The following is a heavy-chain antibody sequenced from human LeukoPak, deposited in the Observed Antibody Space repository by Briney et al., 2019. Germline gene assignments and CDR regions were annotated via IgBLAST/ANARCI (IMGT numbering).Heavy chain of an antibody. Sequence: ASVKVSCKASGYTFTGYYMHWVRQAPGQGLEWMGWINSNSGGTNYAQKFQGRVTMTRDTSISTAYMELSRLRSDDTAVYYCARDRAVAGNSVWFDPWGQGTLVTVSS. CDR1: GYTFTGYY. V-gene: IGHV1-2*02. CDR3: ARDRAVAGNSVWFDP. J-gene: IGHJ5*02. CDR2: INSNSGGT. D-gene: IGHD6-19*01.